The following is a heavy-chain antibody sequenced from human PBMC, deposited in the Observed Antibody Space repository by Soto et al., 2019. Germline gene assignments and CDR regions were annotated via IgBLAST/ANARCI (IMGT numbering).Heavy chain of an antibody. V-gene: IGHV1-24*01. CDR3: ATEYSSSWPRVFDY. J-gene: IGHJ4*02. CDR2: FDPEDGET. Sequence: ASVKVSCKVSGYTLTDLSMHWVRQAPGKGLEWMGGFDPEDGETIYAQKFQGRVTMTEDTSTDTAYMELSSLRSEDTAVYYCATEYSSSWPRVFDYWGQGTLVTVSS. CDR1: GYTLTDLS. D-gene: IGHD6-13*01.